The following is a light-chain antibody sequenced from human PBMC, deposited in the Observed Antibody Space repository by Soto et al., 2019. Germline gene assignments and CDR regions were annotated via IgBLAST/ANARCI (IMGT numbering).Light chain of an antibody. CDR3: QAYDYSPTASV. CDR2: EVN. CDR1: ISDVGGYNY. V-gene: IGLV2-14*01. J-gene: IGLJ3*02. Sequence: QSALTQPASVSGSPGQSITISCTGTISDVGGYNYVSWYQQHPGKAPKLMIYEVNNRPSGVSNRFSGSKSGNTASLTISGLQSEDEADYYCQAYDYSPTASVFGGGTQLTVL.